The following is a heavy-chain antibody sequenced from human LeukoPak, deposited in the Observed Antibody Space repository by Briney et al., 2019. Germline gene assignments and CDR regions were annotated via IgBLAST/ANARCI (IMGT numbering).Heavy chain of an antibody. CDR3: ARDYYDTSGYFYGSNY. CDR2: ISVYSGNT. J-gene: IGHJ4*02. CDR1: GYTFTSYA. V-gene: IGHV1-18*01. D-gene: IGHD3-22*01. Sequence: ASVKVSCKASGYTFTSYATTWVRQAPGQGLEWMGWISVYSGNTHYAQKVQGRVTMTTDTSTTTAYMELRSLRSDDTAVYYCARDYYDTSGYFYGSNYWGQGTLVTVSS.